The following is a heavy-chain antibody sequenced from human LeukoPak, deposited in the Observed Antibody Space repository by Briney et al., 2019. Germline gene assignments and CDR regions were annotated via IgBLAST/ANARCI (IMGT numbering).Heavy chain of an antibody. CDR3: ARRTYYYGSSGYYSHAFDI. V-gene: IGHV3-9*01. D-gene: IGHD3-22*01. CDR2: ISWNSGSI. Sequence: PGRSLRLSCAASGFTFDDYAMHWVRQAPGKGLEWVSGISWNSGSIGYADSVKGRFTISRDNAKNSLYLQMNSLRAEDTALYYCARRTYYYGSSGYYSHAFDIWGQGTMVTVSS. J-gene: IGHJ3*02. CDR1: GFTFDDYA.